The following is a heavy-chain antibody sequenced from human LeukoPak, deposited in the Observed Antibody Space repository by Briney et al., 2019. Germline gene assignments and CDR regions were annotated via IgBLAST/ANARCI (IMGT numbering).Heavy chain of an antibody. Sequence: GGSLRLSCAASGFTFSSYGMHWVRQAPGKGLEWVAVIWYDGSNKYYADSVKGRFTISRDNSKNTLYLQMNSLRAEDTAVYYCARDSDYGDPIYYFDYWGQGTLVTVSS. V-gene: IGHV3-33*01. J-gene: IGHJ4*02. D-gene: IGHD4-17*01. CDR3: ARDSDYGDPIYYFDY. CDR2: IWYDGSNK. CDR1: GFTFSSYG.